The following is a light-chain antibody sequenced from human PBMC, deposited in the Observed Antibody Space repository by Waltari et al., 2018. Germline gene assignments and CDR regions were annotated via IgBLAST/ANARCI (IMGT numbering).Light chain of an antibody. CDR2: GAS. CDR1: QSVSIN. V-gene: IGKV3-15*01. Sequence: EIVMTQSPATLSVSPGERATLSCRASQSVSINLAWYQQKPGPAPRPLIHGASTRATGIPARFSGSGSGTEFTLTISSLQSEDFALYYCQQYNNWPFTFGPGTKVDIK. CDR3: QQYNNWPFT. J-gene: IGKJ3*01.